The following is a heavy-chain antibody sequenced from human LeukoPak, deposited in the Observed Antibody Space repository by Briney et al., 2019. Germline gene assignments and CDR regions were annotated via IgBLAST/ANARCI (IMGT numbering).Heavy chain of an antibody. V-gene: IGHV1-24*01. CDR3: ATVQREQWLFDI. Sequence: ASVKVSCKVSGYTLTELSMHWVRQAPGKGLEWMGGFDLEDGETIYAQKFQGRVTMTEDTSTDTAYMELSSLRSEDTAVYYCATVQREQWLFDIWGQGTMVTVSS. J-gene: IGHJ3*02. CDR2: FDLEDGET. D-gene: IGHD6-19*01. CDR1: GYTLTELS.